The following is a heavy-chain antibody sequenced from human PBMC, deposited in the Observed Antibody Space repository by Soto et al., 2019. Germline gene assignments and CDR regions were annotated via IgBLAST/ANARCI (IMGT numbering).Heavy chain of an antibody. Sequence: PSETLSLTCTVSGGSISSYYWSWIRQPPGKGLEWIGYIYYSGSTNYNPSLKSRVTISVDTSKNQFSLKLSSVTAADTAVYYCARNHVDTAMVGYYYYYGMDVWGQGTTVTVSS. CDR1: GGSISSYY. CDR3: ARNHVDTAMVGYYYYYGMDV. J-gene: IGHJ6*02. CDR2: IYYSGST. D-gene: IGHD5-18*01. V-gene: IGHV4-59*08.